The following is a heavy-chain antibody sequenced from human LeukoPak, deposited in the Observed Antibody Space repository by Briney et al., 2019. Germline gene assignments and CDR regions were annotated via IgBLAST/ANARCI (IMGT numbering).Heavy chain of an antibody. D-gene: IGHD2-21*01. V-gene: IGHV4-59*08. CDR1: GGSISSYY. Sequence: SSETLSLTCTVSGGSISSYYWSWIRQPPGKGLEWIGYIYYSGSTNYNPSLMSRVTISVDTSKNQFSLKLSSVTAADTAVYYCARHDSDRGVFFDSWGQGTLVTVSS. CDR2: IYYSGST. J-gene: IGHJ4*02. CDR3: ARHDSDRGVFFDS.